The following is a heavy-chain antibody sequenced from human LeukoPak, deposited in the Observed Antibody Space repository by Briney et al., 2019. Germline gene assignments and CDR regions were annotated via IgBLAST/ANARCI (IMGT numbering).Heavy chain of an antibody. D-gene: IGHD3-22*01. V-gene: IGHV4-30-4*01. CDR2: IYYSGST. Sequence: SQTLSLTCTVSGGSISSGDYYWSWIRQPPGKGLEWIGYIYYSGSTYYNPSLKSRVTISVDTSKNQFSLKLSSVTAADTAVYYCARSYYYDSSGYYYAHFDYWGQGTLVTVSS. CDR1: GGSISSGDYY. J-gene: IGHJ4*02. CDR3: ARSYYYDSSGYYYAHFDY.